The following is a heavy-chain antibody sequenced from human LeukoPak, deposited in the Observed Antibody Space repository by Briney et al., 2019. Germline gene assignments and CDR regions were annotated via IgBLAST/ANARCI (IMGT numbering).Heavy chain of an antibody. CDR1: GFTFNTYW. J-gene: IGHJ4*02. V-gene: IGHV3-21*01. Sequence: GGSLRLSCAASGFTFNTYWMTWVRQAPGKGLEWVSSISSSSSYIDYADSVKGRFTISRDNAKNSLYLQMNSLRAEDTAVYYCASSAALDYWGQGTLVTVSS. CDR2: ISSSSSYI. CDR3: ASSAALDY. D-gene: IGHD2-2*01.